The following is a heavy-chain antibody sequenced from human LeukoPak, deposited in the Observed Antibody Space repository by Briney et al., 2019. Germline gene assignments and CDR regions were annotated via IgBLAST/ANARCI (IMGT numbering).Heavy chain of an antibody. CDR3: ARGMICSSTSCYDPYYYYGMDV. V-gene: IGHV4-39*07. Sequence: SETLSLTCTVSGGSISSSSYYWGWIRQPPGKGLEWIGSIYYSGSTNYNPSLKSRVTISVDTSKNQFSLKLSSVTAADTAVYYCARGMICSSTSCYDPYYYYGMDVWGQGTTVTVSS. D-gene: IGHD2-2*01. CDR1: GGSISSSSYY. CDR2: IYYSGST. J-gene: IGHJ6*02.